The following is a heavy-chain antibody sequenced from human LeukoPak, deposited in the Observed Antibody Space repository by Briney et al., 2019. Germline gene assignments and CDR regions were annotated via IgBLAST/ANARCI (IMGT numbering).Heavy chain of an antibody. CDR1: GFTFSSYA. Sequence: GGSLRLSCAASGFTFSSYAMHWVRQAPGKGLEWVAVISYDGSNKYYADSVKGRFTISRDNSKNTLYLQMNSLRAEDTAVYYCARDGWIHGMDVWGQGTTVTVSS. CDR3: ARDGWIHGMDV. J-gene: IGHJ6*02. V-gene: IGHV3-30*04. D-gene: IGHD5-12*01. CDR2: ISYDGSNK.